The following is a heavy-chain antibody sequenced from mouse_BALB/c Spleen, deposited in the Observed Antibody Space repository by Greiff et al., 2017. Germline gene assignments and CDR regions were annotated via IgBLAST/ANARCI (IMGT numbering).Heavy chain of an antibody. CDR1: GFNIKDTY. CDR2: IDPANGNT. Sequence: EVQLQQSGAELVKPGASVKLSCTASGFNIKDTYMHWVKQRPEQGLEWIGRIDPANGNTKYDPKFQGKATITADTSSNTAYLQLSSLTSEDTAVYYCARLPNYYAMDYWGQGTSVTVSS. V-gene: IGHV14-3*02. CDR3: ARLPNYYAMDY. J-gene: IGHJ4*01.